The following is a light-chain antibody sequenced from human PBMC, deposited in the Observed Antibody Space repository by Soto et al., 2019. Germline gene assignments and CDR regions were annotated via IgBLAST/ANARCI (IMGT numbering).Light chain of an antibody. J-gene: IGLJ1*01. CDR2: DTT. Sequence: QAVVTQEPSLTVSPGGTVTLTCGSSTGAVTNGHYPYWLQQKPGQAPRTLIYDTTNRHSWTPARFSGSLLGGKAALTLSGAQPEDEDEYYCLLSYNGPYVFGTGTKVTVL. CDR1: TGAVTNGHY. CDR3: LLSYNGPYV. V-gene: IGLV7-46*01.